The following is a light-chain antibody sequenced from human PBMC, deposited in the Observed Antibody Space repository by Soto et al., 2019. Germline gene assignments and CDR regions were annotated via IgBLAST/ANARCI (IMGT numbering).Light chain of an antibody. J-gene: IGLJ1*01. V-gene: IGLV1-40*01. Sequence: HSVLTQPPSVSGAPGQRVTISCTGSSSNIGAGYDVHWYQQLPGTAPKLLIYGNSNRPSGVPDRFSGSKSGTSASLATTGLQAEDEADYYCQSYDSSLSSYVFGTGTKLTVL. CDR3: QSYDSSLSSYV. CDR1: SSNIGAGYD. CDR2: GNS.